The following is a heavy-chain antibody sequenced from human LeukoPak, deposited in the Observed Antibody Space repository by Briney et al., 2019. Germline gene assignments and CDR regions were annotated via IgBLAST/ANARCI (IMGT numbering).Heavy chain of an antibody. Sequence: GRFLRLSCAASGFTFWSYGMHWVRQAPGKGLEWVAVISYDGRNENYADSGKGRITISRDNSKNTLYLQMNSLRAEDTAVYYCAKDRRMMSSYYGMDVWGQGTTVTVSS. CDR1: GFTFWSYG. V-gene: IGHV3-30*18. CDR2: ISYDGRNE. D-gene: IGHD3-16*01. J-gene: IGHJ6*02. CDR3: AKDRRMMSSYYGMDV.